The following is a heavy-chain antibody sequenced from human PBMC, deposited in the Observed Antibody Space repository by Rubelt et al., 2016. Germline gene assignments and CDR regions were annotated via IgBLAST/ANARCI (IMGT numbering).Heavy chain of an antibody. Sequence: QITLKESGPTLVKPTQTLTVTCTFSGFSLSSTGVGVGWIRQPPGKALEWLALIYWDDDKRYSLSLNNRLTIIKDTSKNQVVLPVTNMDPVDTGTYYCALRGSPTRGFDYWGQGTLVTVSS. D-gene: IGHD1-26*01. V-gene: IGHV2-5*02. CDR2: IYWDDDK. CDR3: ALRGSPTRGFDY. J-gene: IGHJ4*02. CDR1: GFSLSSTGVG.